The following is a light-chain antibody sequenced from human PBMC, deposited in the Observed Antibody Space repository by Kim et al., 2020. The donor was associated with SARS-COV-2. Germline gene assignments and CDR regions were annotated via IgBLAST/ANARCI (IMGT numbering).Light chain of an antibody. V-gene: IGKV1-8*01. CDR3: QQYYSYPLT. CDR2: AAS. Sequence: AIRITQSPSSLSASTGDRVTITCRASQGISSYLAWYQRKPGKAPKLLIYAASTLQSGVPSRFSGSGSGTDFTLTISCLQSEDFATYYCQQYYSYPLTFGGGTKVDIK. J-gene: IGKJ4*01. CDR1: QGISSY.